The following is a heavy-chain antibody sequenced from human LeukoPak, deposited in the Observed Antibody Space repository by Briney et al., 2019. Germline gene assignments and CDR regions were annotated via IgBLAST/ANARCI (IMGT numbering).Heavy chain of an antibody. D-gene: IGHD2-21*02. CDR3: ARDGGGGYCGGDCYFFDY. Sequence: ASVKVSCKAPGGTFSSYAISWVRQAPGQGLEWMGGIIPIFGTANYTQKFQGRVTITADESTSTAYMELSSLRSEDTAVYYCARDGGGGYCGGDCYFFDYWGQGTLVTVSS. V-gene: IGHV1-69*13. CDR1: GGTFSSYA. J-gene: IGHJ4*02. CDR2: IIPIFGTA.